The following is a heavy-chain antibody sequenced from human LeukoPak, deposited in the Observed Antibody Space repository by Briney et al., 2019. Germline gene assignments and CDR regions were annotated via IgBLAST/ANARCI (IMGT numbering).Heavy chain of an antibody. V-gene: IGHV3-23*01. CDR2: ISGSGGST. D-gene: IGHD4-17*01. J-gene: IGHJ4*02. CDR1: GFTFSSYA. Sequence: PGGSLRLSCAASGFTFSSYAMSWVRQAPGKGLEWGSDISGSGGSTYYADSVKGRFTISRDNSKNTLYLQMNSLRAEDTAVYYCAKAKGQVVGDGDYVDYWGQGTLVTVSS. CDR3: AKAKGQVVGDGDYVDY.